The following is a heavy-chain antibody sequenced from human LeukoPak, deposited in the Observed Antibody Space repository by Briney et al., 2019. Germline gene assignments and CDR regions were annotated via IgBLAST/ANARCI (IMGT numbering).Heavy chain of an antibody. V-gene: IGHV3-48*04. D-gene: IGHD1-7*01. CDR3: ARMNYISSGWGAPFDY. J-gene: IGHJ4*02. CDR2: IRSSSSTI. Sequence: SGGSLRLSCTASGFTFSSYNMNWVRQAPGKGLEWIPYIRSSSSTIYYADSMKGRFTISRDNAKNSLYLQMNSLRAEDTAVYYCARMNYISSGWGAPFDYWGQGTLVTVSS. CDR1: GFTFSSYN.